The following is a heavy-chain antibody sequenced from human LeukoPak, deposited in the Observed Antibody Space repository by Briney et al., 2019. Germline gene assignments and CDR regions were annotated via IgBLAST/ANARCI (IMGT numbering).Heavy chain of an antibody. D-gene: IGHD1-26*01. CDR3: ARERGRGRDSPWFDY. CDR2: INWNSVTI. V-gene: IGHV3-9*01. Sequence: GGSLRLSCVASGFTFDDYGMHWVRQAPGKGLEWVSGINWNSVTIGYADSVKGRFTISRDNSKNTLDLQMTGLRAEDTAVYYCARERGRGRDSPWFDYWGQGTLVTVSS. J-gene: IGHJ4*02. CDR1: GFTFDDYG.